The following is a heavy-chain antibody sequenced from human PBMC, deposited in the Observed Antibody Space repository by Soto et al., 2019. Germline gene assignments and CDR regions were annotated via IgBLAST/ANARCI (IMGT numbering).Heavy chain of an antibody. J-gene: IGHJ3*02. V-gene: IGHV3-48*01. Sequence: GSLRLSCAASGFTFSSYSMNWVRQAPGKGLEWVSYISSSSSTIYYADSVKGRFTISRDNAKNSLYLQMNSLRAEDTAVYYCARVIWFGANDAFDIWGQGTMVTVSS. CDR3: ARVIWFGANDAFDI. D-gene: IGHD3-10*01. CDR2: ISSSSSTI. CDR1: GFTFSSYS.